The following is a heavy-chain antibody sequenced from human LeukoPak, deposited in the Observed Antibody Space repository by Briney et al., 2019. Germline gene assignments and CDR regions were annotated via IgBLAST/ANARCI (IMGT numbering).Heavy chain of an antibody. D-gene: IGHD5-18*01. CDR1: VYTFTDYY. J-gene: IGHJ4*02. CDR3: ARDSSRGYTYAFDY. Sequence: ASVTVSCKASVYTFTDYYIHWVRQAPGQGLEWVGWISPNSSGSNYAQKFQGRVTMTRDTSINTAYMELSRLRSDDAAVYFCARDSSRGYTYAFDYWGQGTLVSVSS. V-gene: IGHV1-2*02. CDR2: ISPNSSGS.